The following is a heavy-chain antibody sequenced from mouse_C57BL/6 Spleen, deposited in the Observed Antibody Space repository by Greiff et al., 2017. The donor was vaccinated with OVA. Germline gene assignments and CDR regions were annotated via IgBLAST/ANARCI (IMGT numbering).Heavy chain of an antibody. D-gene: IGHD2-2*01. V-gene: IGHV1-84*01. CDR2: IYPGSGNT. Sequence: QVQLKQSGPELVKPGASVKISCKASGYTFTDYYINWVKQRPGQGLEWIGWIYPGSGNTQYNEKFKGKATLTVDTSSSTAYMQLSSLTSEDSAVYFCARMDYGYDKDYFDYWGQGTTLTVSS. CDR3: ARMDYGYDKDYFDY. J-gene: IGHJ2*01. CDR1: GYTFTDYY.